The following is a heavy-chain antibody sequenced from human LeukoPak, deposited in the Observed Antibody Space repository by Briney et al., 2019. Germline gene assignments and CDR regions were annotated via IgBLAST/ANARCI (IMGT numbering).Heavy chain of an antibody. D-gene: IGHD6-19*01. J-gene: IGHJ4*02. CDR3: ASMSSGWYGPLPY. CDR2: IKQDGSEK. CDR1: GGSISSYY. Sequence: ETLSLTCTVSGGSISSYYWSWVRQAPGKGLEWVANIKQDGSEKYYVDSVKGRFTISRDNAKNSLYLQMNSLRAEDTAVYYCASMSSGWYGPLPYWGQGTLVTVSS. V-gene: IGHV3-7*01.